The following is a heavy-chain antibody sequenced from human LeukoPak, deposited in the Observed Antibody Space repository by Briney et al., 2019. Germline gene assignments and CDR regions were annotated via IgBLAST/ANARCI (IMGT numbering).Heavy chain of an antibody. D-gene: IGHD5-12*01. CDR1: GYTLTELS. CDR3: ATRWISVATQPFDY. J-gene: IGHJ4*02. CDR2: FDPEDGET. Sequence: ASVKVSCKVSGYTLTELSMHWVRQAPGKGLEWMGGFDPEDGETIYAQEFQGRVTMTEDTSTDTAYMELSSLRSEDTAVYYCATRWISVATQPFDYWGQGTLVTVSS. V-gene: IGHV1-24*01.